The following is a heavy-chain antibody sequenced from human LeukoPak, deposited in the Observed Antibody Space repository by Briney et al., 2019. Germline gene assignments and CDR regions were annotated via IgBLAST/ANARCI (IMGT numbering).Heavy chain of an antibody. J-gene: IGHJ4*02. CDR2: IYHSGST. CDR1: GYSIGSGYY. Sequence: SETLSLTCAVSGYSIGSGYYWGWIRQPPGKGLEWIGSIYHSGSTYYNPSLKSRVTISVDTSKNQFSLKLSSVTAADTAVYYCARVGYCSSTSCPRGAVDYWGQGTLVTVSS. V-gene: IGHV4-38-2*01. D-gene: IGHD2-2*01. CDR3: ARVGYCSSTSCPRGAVDY.